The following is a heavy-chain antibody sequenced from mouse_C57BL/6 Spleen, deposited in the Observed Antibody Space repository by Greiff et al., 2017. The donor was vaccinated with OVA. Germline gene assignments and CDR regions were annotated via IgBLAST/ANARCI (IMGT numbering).Heavy chain of an antibody. J-gene: IGHJ2*01. V-gene: IGHV1-26*01. Sequence: VQLKQSGPELVKPGASVKISCKASGYTFTDYYMNWVKQSHGKSLEWIGDINTNNGGTSYNQKFKGKATLTVDKYSSTAYMELLSLTSEDSAVYYCARGDWEGDYWGQGTTLTVSS. CDR3: ARGDWEGDY. CDR2: INTNNGGT. D-gene: IGHD4-1*01. CDR1: GYTFTDYY.